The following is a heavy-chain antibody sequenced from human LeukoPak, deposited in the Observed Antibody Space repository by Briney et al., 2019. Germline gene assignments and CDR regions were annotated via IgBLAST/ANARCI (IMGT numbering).Heavy chain of an antibody. CDR3: ARGVPAAYYFDY. CDR2: IIPILGIA. D-gene: IGHD2-2*01. Sequence: SVKVSCKASVGTFSSYTISWVRQAPGQALEWMGRIIPILGIANYAQKFQGRVTITADKSTSSDYLELSSLRSEDTAVYYCARGVPAAYYFDYWGQGTLVTVSS. V-gene: IGHV1-69*02. CDR1: VGTFSSYT. J-gene: IGHJ4*02.